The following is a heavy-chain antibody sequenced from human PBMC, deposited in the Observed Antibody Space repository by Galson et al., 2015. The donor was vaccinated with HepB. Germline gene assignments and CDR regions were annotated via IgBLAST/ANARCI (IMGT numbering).Heavy chain of an antibody. V-gene: IGHV1-24*01. CDR2: FDPEDGET. D-gene: IGHD4-17*01. CDR3: ATDLSRRSAPRSGDGETDDSFDI. J-gene: IGHJ3*02. CDR1: GYTLTELS. Sequence: SVKVSCKVSGYTLTELSMHWVRQAPGKGLEWMGGFDPEDGETIYAQKFQGRVTMTEDTSTDTAYMELSSLRSEDTAVYYCATDLSRRSAPRSGDGETDDSFDIWGQGTMVTVSS.